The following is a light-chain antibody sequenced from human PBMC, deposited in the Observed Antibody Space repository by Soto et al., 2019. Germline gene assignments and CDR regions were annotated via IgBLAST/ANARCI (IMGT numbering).Light chain of an antibody. CDR3: QQSYSTAT. V-gene: IGKV1-39*01. CDR1: QSISSY. Sequence: DIQMTQSPSSLSASVGDRVTITCRASQSISSYLNWYQQKPGKAPKLLIYAASSLQSGVPSRFSGSGSGTDFTLTISSLQTEDFVTYYCQQSYSTATFGHGTKVEIK. J-gene: IGKJ1*01. CDR2: AAS.